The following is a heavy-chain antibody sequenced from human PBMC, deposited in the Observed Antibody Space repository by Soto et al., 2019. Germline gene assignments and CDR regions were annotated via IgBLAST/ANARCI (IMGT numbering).Heavy chain of an antibody. Sequence: QVQLVESGGGVVQPGRSLRLSCAASGFTFSSYGMHWVRQAPGKGLAWVALVWYDGGNKYYADSVKGRFTISRDNSKNTLDLQMNSLTDEDTAVYYCVRAAGYSGNDYVYFYGMDVWGQGTTVTVSS. J-gene: IGHJ6*02. CDR1: GFTFSSYG. CDR3: VRAAGYSGNDYVYFYGMDV. D-gene: IGHD5-12*01. V-gene: IGHV3-33*01. CDR2: VWYDGGNK.